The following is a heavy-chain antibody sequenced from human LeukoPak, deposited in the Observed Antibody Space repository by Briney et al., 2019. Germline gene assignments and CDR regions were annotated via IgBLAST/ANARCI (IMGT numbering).Heavy chain of an antibody. CDR2: IKKDGSET. Sequence: GGSLRLSCAASGFTFSSCWMSWVRQAPGKGLEWVANIKKDGSETYYVDSVKGRFTISRDNAKNSLYLQMNSLRVEDTAVYYCASDWCEGDADYSRFLHWGQGTLVTVSS. CDR1: GFTFSSCW. CDR3: ASDWCEGDADYSRFLH. V-gene: IGHV3-7*04. D-gene: IGHD2-21*01. J-gene: IGHJ1*01.